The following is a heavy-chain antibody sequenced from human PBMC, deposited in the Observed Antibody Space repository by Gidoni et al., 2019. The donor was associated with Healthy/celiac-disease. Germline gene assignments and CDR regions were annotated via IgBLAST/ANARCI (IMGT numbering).Heavy chain of an antibody. CDR1: GFTFDDYA. CDR2: ISWNSGSI. Sequence: EVQLVESGGGLVQPGGSLRLSCAASGFTFDDYAMHWVRQAPGKGLEWVSGISWNSGSIGYADSVKGRFTISRDNAKNSLYLQMNSLRAEDTALYYCAKAPPSGSYFDYWGQGTLVTVSS. D-gene: IGHD1-26*01. CDR3: AKAPPSGSYFDY. J-gene: IGHJ4*02. V-gene: IGHV3-9*01.